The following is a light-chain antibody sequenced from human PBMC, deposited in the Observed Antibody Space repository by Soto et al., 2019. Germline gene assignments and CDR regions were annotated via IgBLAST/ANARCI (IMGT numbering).Light chain of an antibody. Sequence: QSALAQPRSVSGSPGQSVAISCTGTSSDVGGYNYVSWYQQHPGKAPKLMIYDVTKRPSGVPDRFSGSKSGNTASLTISGLQAEDEADYYCCSYGGRLYVFGTGTKVTVL. V-gene: IGLV2-11*01. CDR2: DVT. J-gene: IGLJ1*01. CDR1: SSDVGGYNY. CDR3: CSYGGRLYV.